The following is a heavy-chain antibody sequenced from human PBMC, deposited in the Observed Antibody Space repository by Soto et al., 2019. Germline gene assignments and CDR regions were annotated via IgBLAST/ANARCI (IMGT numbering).Heavy chain of an antibody. Sequence: QVQLVESGGGVVQPGRSLRLSCAASGFTFSSYGMHWVRQAPGKGLEWVAVISYDGSNKYYADSVKGRFTISRDNSKNTLYLQMNSLRAEDTAVYYCAKFPSIVGATYYWGQGTLVTVSS. CDR2: ISYDGSNK. D-gene: IGHD1-26*01. CDR1: GFTFSSYG. J-gene: IGHJ4*02. V-gene: IGHV3-30*18. CDR3: AKFPSIVGATYY.